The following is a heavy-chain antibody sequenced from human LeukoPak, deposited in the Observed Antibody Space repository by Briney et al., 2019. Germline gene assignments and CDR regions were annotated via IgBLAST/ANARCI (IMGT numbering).Heavy chain of an antibody. V-gene: IGHV3-30*03. J-gene: IGHJ6*02. Sequence: GGSLRLSCAASGFTFSSYSMNWVRQAPGKGLEWVAVISYDGSNKYYADSVKGRFTISRDNSKNTLYLQMNSLRAEDTAVYYCARGGSSWYFYYYYYYGMDVWGQGTTVTVSS. D-gene: IGHD6-13*01. CDR2: ISYDGSNK. CDR3: ARGGSSWYFYYYYYYGMDV. CDR1: GFTFSSYS.